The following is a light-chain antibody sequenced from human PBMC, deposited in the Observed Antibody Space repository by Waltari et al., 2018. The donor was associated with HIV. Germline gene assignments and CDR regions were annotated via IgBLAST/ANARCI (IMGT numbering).Light chain of an antibody. J-gene: IGKJ4*01. CDR1: STVSDY. CDR3: QQRHNWLT. Sequence: EVVLTQSPATLSLSPGETATLSCRASSTVSDYLAWYQHKPGQAPRLLIYDASNRATDTPPWFSGSGSGTDFTLTISSLEPDDSAIYYCQQRHNWLTFGGGTKVEIK. CDR2: DAS. V-gene: IGKV3-11*01.